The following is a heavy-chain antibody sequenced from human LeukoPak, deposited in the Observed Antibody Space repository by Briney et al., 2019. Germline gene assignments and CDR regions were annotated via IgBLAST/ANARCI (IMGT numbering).Heavy chain of an antibody. CDR1: GFTFSSYW. D-gene: IGHD6-19*01. CDR3: ARTAVAITLYYFDY. V-gene: IGHV3-7*01. CDR2: IKQDGSEK. Sequence: PGGSLRLSCAASGFTFSSYWMSWVRQAPGKGLEWVANIKQDGSEKYYVDSVKGRFTISRDNAKNSLYLQMNSLRAEDTAVYYCARTAVAITLYYFDYWGHGTLVTVSS. J-gene: IGHJ4*01.